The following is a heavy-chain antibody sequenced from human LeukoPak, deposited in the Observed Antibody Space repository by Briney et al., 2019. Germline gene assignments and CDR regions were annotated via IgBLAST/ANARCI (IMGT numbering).Heavy chain of an antibody. Sequence: GGSLRLSCAASGFTFSSYGMHWVRQAPGKGLEWVAFTRYDGSNKYYADSVKGRFTISRDNSKNTLYLQMNSLRAEDTAVYYCAKDPRGGMITFGGVIVDYWGQGTLVTVSS. V-gene: IGHV3-30*02. D-gene: IGHD3-16*02. CDR3: AKDPRGGMITFGGVIVDY. CDR1: GFTFSSYG. J-gene: IGHJ4*02. CDR2: TRYDGSNK.